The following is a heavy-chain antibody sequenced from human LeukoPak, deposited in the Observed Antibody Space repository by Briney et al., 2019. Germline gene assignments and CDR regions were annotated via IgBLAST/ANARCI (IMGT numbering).Heavy chain of an antibody. CDR3: ARDQGNVRGSYFNWFDP. CDR1: GYTFSSYA. CDR2: IIPILGIA. V-gene: IGHV1-69*04. Sequence: PGGSLRLSCAASGYTFSSYAISWVRQAPGQGLEWMGRIIPILGIANYAQKFQGRVTITADKSTSTAYMELSSLRSEDTAVYYCARDQGNVRGSYFNWFDPWGQGTLVTVSS. J-gene: IGHJ5*02. D-gene: IGHD1-26*01.